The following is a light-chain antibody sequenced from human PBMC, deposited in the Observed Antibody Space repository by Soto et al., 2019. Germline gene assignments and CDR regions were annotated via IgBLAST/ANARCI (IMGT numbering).Light chain of an antibody. CDR3: QSYDSSLIANWV. CDR2: GNS. Sequence: QPVLTQPPSVSGAPGQRVTISCTGSSSNIGAGFDVHWYQQLPGTAPKLLIYGNSNRPSGVPDRFSGSKSGTSASLAITGLQADDEADYYCQSYDSSLIANWVFGGGTKLTVL. CDR1: SSNIGAGFD. J-gene: IGLJ3*02. V-gene: IGLV1-40*01.